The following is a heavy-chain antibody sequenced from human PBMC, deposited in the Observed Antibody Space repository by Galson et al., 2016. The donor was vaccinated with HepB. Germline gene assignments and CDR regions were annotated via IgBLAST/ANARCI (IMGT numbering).Heavy chain of an antibody. D-gene: IGHD3-16*01. J-gene: IGHJ4*02. V-gene: IGHV3-21*04. CDR3: GKHGGFDY. CDR2: ISSSSSYI. CDR1: GFTFSTYS. Sequence: SLRLSCAASGFTFSTYSLNWVRQAPGKGLEWVSSISSSSSYIYYADSLKGRFTISRDNAKNTVYLYMSDLSAGDTAVYYCGKHGGFDYWGQGARVTVSS.